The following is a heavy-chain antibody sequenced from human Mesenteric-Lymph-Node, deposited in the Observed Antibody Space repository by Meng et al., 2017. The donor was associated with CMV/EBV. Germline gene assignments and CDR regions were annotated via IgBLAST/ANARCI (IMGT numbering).Heavy chain of an antibody. CDR2: INSDSSST. J-gene: IGHJ4*02. D-gene: IGHD1-26*01. V-gene: IGHV3-74*01. CDR1: GFTFSSYW. Sequence: GGSLRLSCAASGFTFSSYWMHWVRQAPGKGLVWVSRINSDSSSTSYADSVKGRFTISRDNAKNTLYLQMNSLRAEDTAVYSCARGAWEGAPFDYWGQGTLVTVSS. CDR3: ARGAWEGAPFDY.